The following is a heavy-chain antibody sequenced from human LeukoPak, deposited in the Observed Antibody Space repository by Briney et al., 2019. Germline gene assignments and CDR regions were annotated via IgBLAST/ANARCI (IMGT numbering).Heavy chain of an antibody. D-gene: IGHD3-10*01. CDR1: GFTFDDYA. Sequence: GGSLRLSCAASGFTFDDYAMHWVRQAPGKGLEWVSGISWNSGSIGYADSVKGRFTISRDNAKNSLYLQMNSLRAEDTALYYCAKVAYYYGSGTPGAFDIWGQGTMVTVSS. CDR3: AKVAYYYGSGTPGAFDI. J-gene: IGHJ3*02. CDR2: ISWNSGSI. V-gene: IGHV3-9*01.